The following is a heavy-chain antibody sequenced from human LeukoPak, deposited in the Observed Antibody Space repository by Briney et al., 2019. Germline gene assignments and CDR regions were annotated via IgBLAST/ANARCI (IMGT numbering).Heavy chain of an antibody. V-gene: IGHV3-30*04. CDR2: MSYDGSNK. Sequence: GGSLRLSCAASGFTFDIYAMHWVRQAPGKGLEWVAAMSYDGSNKYYADSVKGRFTISRDNSRNTLHLQMSSLRVADTAVYYCARDQVELCSSGSCYVIDNWGPGTLVAVSS. CDR3: ARDQVELCSSGSCYVIDN. J-gene: IGHJ4*02. CDR1: GFTFDIYA. D-gene: IGHD2-15*01.